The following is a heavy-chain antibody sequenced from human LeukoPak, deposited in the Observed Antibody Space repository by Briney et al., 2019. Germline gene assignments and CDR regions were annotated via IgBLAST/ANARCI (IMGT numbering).Heavy chain of an antibody. V-gene: IGHV3-74*01. CDR2: IKSDGST. CDR1: GFTFSSYW. CDR3: ARAPSEIGGYYPEYFRH. J-gene: IGHJ1*01. Sequence: PGGSLRLSCAASGFTFSSYWMHWVRQAPGKGLVWDSRIKSDGSTRYAVSVKGRFTISRDNAKNTVSLQMTSLRAEDTGVYYCARAPSEIGGYYPEYFRHWGQGTLVIVSS. D-gene: IGHD3-22*01.